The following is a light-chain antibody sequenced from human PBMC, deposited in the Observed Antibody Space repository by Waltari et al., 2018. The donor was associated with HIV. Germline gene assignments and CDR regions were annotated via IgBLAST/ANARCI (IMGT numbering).Light chain of an antibody. CDR3: QQCYDTPIT. CDR2: WSY. CDR1: QSVLSSSNNNNY. J-gene: IGKJ4*01. V-gene: IGKV4-1*01. Sequence: DIVITQYPDSLALSLGERATINDKDSQSVLSSSNNNNYLVWYQQKPGQLPKLLISWSYTREYGVPDRFSGSVSVTDFTLTISSLQAEDVAVYYCQQCYDTPITFGGGTKVEIK.